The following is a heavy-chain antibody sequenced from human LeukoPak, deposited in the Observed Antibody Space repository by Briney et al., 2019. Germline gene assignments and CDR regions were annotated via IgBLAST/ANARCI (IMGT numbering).Heavy chain of an antibody. CDR2: IYYSGST. Sequence: SDTLSLTCTLSGGSISSYYWSWIRQPPGKGLEWIGYIYYSGSTNYNPSLKSRVTISVDTSKNQFSLKLSSVTAADTAVYYCARAGGYSYDTPDWFDPWGQGTLVTVSS. V-gene: IGHV4-59*07. D-gene: IGHD5-18*01. CDR3: ARAGGYSYDTPDWFDP. CDR1: GGSISSYY. J-gene: IGHJ5*02.